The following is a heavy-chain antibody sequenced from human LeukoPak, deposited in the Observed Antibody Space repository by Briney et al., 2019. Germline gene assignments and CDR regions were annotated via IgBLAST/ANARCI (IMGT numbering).Heavy chain of an antibody. V-gene: IGHV3-21*01. CDR1: GFMFSSYA. CDR3: ARDLGTRKSIAFAD. CDR2: ISSNNGYI. J-gene: IGHJ4*02. D-gene: IGHD6-6*01. Sequence: GGSLRLSCVASGFMFSSYAMSWVRQAPGKGLEGVASISSNNGYIYYADSVKGRFTISRDNGENSLHLQMKSVRAEDAAVYYCARDLGTRKSIAFADWGQGTLVTVSS.